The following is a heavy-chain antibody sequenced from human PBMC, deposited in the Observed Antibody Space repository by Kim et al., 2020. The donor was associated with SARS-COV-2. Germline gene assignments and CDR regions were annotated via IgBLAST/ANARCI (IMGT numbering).Heavy chain of an antibody. D-gene: IGHD2-15*01. J-gene: IGHJ4*02. CDR3: AKDDRDIVVVVAATYFDY. CDR1: GFTFSSYA. CDR2: ISGSGGST. V-gene: IGHV3-23*01. Sequence: GGSLRLSCAASGFTFSSYAMSWVRQAPGKGLEWVSAISGSGGSTYYADSVKGRFTISRDNSKNTLYLQMNSLRAEDTAVYYCAKDDRDIVVVVAATYFDYWGQGTLVTVSS.